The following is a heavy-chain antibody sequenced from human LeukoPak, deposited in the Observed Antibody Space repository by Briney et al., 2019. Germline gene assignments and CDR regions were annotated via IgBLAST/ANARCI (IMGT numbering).Heavy chain of an antibody. D-gene: IGHD1-26*01. Sequence: GGSLRLSCAASGFTFSSYSMNWVRQAPGKGLEWVSYISSSSSTIYYADSVKGRFTISRDNAKNSLYLQMNSLRAEDTAVYYCARPQWELPDDYWGQGTLVTVSS. CDR3: ARPQWELPDDY. J-gene: IGHJ4*02. CDR2: ISSSSSTI. CDR1: GFTFSSYS. V-gene: IGHV3-48*01.